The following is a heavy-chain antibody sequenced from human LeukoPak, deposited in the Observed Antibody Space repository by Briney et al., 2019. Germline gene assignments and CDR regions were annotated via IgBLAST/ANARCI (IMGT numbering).Heavy chain of an antibody. CDR2: IYYSGST. D-gene: IGHD3-22*01. J-gene: IGHJ4*02. CDR3: AQGVSRYYFDY. Sequence: KPSETLSLTCTVSGGSISSSSYYWGWIRQPPGTGLEWIGSIYYSGSTYYNPSLKSRVTISVDTSKNQFSLKLSSVTAADTAVYYCAQGVSRYYFDYWGQGTLVTVSS. V-gene: IGHV4-39*01. CDR1: GGSISSSSYY.